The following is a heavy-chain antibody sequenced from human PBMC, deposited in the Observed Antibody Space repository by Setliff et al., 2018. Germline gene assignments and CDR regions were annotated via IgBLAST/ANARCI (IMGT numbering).Heavy chain of an antibody. D-gene: IGHD2-15*01. V-gene: IGHV3-48*03. CDR3: ARTCSGSGCYAGLES. J-gene: IGHJ4*02. CDR1: GFTFSNYE. CDR2: ISYSGSTM. Sequence: PGESLKISCAASGFTFSNYEMNWVRQAPGKGLEWVSYISYSGSTMYYADSVKGRFTISRDNSKNTLYLQMNSLRPEDTAVYYCARTCSGSGCYAGLESWGQGTPVTVSS.